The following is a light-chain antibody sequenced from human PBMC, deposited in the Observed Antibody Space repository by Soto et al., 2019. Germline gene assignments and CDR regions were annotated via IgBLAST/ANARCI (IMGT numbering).Light chain of an antibody. J-gene: IGKJ4*01. CDR2: VAS. CDR3: QQYNFWPPLT. CDR1: QGISKY. V-gene: IGKV1-27*01. Sequence: DVQMTQSPSSLSASVGDRVTITCRASQGISKYLAWYQQKPGKVPRLLIYVASTLQSGVPARFSGSGSGTEFTLTISSLQSEDSGIYYCQQYNFWPPLTFGGGTKVEIK.